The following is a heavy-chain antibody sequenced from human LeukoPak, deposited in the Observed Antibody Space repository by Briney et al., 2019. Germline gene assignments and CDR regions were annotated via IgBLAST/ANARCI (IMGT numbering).Heavy chain of an antibody. D-gene: IGHD2-15*01. CDR2: INHSGST. V-gene: IGHV4-34*01. CDR1: GGSFSGYY. J-gene: IGHJ6*03. CDR3: ARAPSKLGYCSGGSCYPRNYYYYYYMDV. Sequence: PSETLSLTCAVYGGSFSGYYWSWIRQPPGKGLEWIGEINHSGSTNYNPSLKSRVTISVDTSKNQFSLKLSSVTAADTAVYYCARAPSKLGYCSGGSCYPRNYYYYYYMDVWGKGTTDTVSS.